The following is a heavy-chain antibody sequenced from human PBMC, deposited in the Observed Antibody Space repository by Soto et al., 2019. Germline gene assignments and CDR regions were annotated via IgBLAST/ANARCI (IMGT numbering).Heavy chain of an antibody. CDR3: VRQGIDYLHGLVDV. CDR2: VYYTGDT. V-gene: IGHV4-59*08. J-gene: IGHJ6*02. Sequence: QVQLHQSGPSLGKPSETLSLTCTVSSGPARSHNWGWIRQPPGRGLEWIGYVYYTGDTAYNPSLRSRVSISADTSTNDISLTLSSVTAADTAVYYCVRQGIDYLHGLVDVWGQGTTVSVSS. CDR1: SGPARSHN. D-gene: IGHD4-17*01.